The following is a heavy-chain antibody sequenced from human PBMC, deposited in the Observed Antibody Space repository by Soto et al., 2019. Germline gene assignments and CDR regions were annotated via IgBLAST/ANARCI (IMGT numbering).Heavy chain of an antibody. V-gene: IGHV4-59*01. Sequence: SETLSLTCTVSGGSISSYYWSWIRQPPGKGLEWIGYIYYSGSTNYNPSLKSRVTISVDTSKNQFSLKLSSVTAADTAVYYCAREAVADLTPPGYYYYMDVWGKGTTVTVSS. J-gene: IGHJ6*03. CDR3: AREAVADLTPPGYYYYMDV. CDR1: GGSISSYY. CDR2: IYYSGST. D-gene: IGHD6-19*01.